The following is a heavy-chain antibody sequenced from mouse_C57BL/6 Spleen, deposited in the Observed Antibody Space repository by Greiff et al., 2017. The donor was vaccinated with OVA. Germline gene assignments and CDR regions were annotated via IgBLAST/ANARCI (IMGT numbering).Heavy chain of an antibody. Sequence: EVKLMESGGGLVKPGGSLKLSCAASGFTFSDYGMHWVRQAPEQGLEWVAYISSGSSTIYYAATVKGRFTISRDNAKNTLFLQMTSLRSDDTAMCYCSRGEFDYWGQGTTLTVSS. CDR3: SRGEFDY. V-gene: IGHV5-17*01. J-gene: IGHJ2*01. CDR2: ISSGSSTI. CDR1: GFTFSDYG.